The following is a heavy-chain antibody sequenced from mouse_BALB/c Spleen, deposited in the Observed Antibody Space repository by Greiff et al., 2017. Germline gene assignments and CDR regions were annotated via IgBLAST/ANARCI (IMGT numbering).Heavy chain of an antibody. CDR3: ATGTDYYAMDY. CDR1: GYSITSDYA. J-gene: IGHJ4*01. CDR2: ISYSGST. V-gene: IGHV3-2*02. Sequence: EVQRVESGPGLVKPSQSLSLTCTVTGYSITSDYAWNWIRQFPGNKLEWMGYISYSGSTSYNPSLKSRISITRDTSKNQFFLQLNSVTTEDTATYYCATGTDYYAMDYWGQGTSVTVSS. D-gene: IGHD3-3*01.